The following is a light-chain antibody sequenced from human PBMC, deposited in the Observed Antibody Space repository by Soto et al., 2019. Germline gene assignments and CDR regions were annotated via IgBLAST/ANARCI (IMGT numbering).Light chain of an antibody. V-gene: IGKV3-11*01. CDR1: QSVSSY. CDR3: QQSNNWPT. Sequence: DIVLTQSPATLSLSPGERATLSCRASQSVSSYFAWYQQKPGQAPSLLIYDASNRDTGIPTRFSGSGSGTVILPTSSLLEHDDFAVYYCQQSNNWPTFGGGTKVEVK. J-gene: IGKJ4*01. CDR2: DAS.